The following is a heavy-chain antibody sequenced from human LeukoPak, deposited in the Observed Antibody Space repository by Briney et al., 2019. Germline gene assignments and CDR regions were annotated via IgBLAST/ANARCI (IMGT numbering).Heavy chain of an antibody. Sequence: ASVKVSCKASGYTFTGYYMHWVRQAPGQGLEWMGWINPNSGGTNYAQKFQGRVTMTRDTSISTAYMELSRLRSDDTAVYYCARGLLTTVTTAIFDLWGQGTLVTVSS. J-gene: IGHJ5*02. CDR3: ARGLLTTVTTAIFDL. V-gene: IGHV1-2*02. D-gene: IGHD4-11*01. CDR1: GYTFTGYY. CDR2: INPNSGGT.